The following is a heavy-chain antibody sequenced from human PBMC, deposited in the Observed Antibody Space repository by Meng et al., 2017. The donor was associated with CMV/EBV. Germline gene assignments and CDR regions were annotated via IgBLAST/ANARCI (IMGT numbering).Heavy chain of an antibody. J-gene: IGHJ4*02. D-gene: IGHD2-2*03. V-gene: IGHV3-9*01. CDR3: AKDIRGYWYSLGY. CDR2: INWNSGDI. Sequence: GGSLRLSCAASGFTLDDYAMHWVRQAPGKGLVWVSGINWNSGDIGYAASVKGRFTISRDNAKNSLYLQMNSLRDEDTALYYCAKDIRGYWYSLGYWGQGTLVTVSS. CDR1: GFTLDDYA.